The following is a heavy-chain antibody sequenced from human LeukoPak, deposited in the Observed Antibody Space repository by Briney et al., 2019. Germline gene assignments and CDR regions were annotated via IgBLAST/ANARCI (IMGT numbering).Heavy chain of an antibody. CDR3: ARDKPRSIAARRWFDP. CDR1: GYSFTGYY. Sequence: ASVKVSCKASGYSFTGYYIHWARQAPGQGLEWMGWINPNSGGTNYAQKFQGRVTMTRDTSISTAYMELSRLRSDDTAVYYCARDKPRSIAARRWFDPWGQGTLVTVSS. J-gene: IGHJ5*02. D-gene: IGHD6-6*01. V-gene: IGHV1-2*02. CDR2: INPNSGGT.